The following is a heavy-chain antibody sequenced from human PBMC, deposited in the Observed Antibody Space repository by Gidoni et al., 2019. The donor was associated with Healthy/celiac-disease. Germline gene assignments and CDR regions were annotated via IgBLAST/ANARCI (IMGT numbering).Heavy chain of an antibody. V-gene: IGHV4-34*01. CDR3: ARIGYDYYYYYMDV. J-gene: IGHJ6*03. CDR1: GGSFSGYY. CDR2: INHSGST. Sequence: QVQLQQWGAGLLKPSETLSLTCAVYGGSFSGYYWSWIRQPPGKGMEWIGEINHSGSTNYNPSLKSRVTISVDTSKNQFSLKLSSVTAADTAVYYCARIGYDYYYYYMDVWGKGTTVTVSS. D-gene: IGHD5-18*01.